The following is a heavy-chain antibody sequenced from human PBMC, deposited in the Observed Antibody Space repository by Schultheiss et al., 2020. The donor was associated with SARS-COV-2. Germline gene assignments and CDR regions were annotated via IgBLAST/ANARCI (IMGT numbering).Heavy chain of an antibody. CDR3: ARGHSKRGYCSSTSCRSNYYYYMDV. CDR1: GGSFSDYY. D-gene: IGHD2-2*01. J-gene: IGHJ6*03. V-gene: IGHV4-34*01. CDR2: INHSGST. Sequence: SETLSLTCAVYGGSFSDYYMSWIRQHPGKGLEWIGEINHSGSTNYNPSLKSRVTISVDTSKNQFSLKLSSVTAADTAVYYCARGHSKRGYCSSTSCRSNYYYYMDVWGKGTTVTVSS.